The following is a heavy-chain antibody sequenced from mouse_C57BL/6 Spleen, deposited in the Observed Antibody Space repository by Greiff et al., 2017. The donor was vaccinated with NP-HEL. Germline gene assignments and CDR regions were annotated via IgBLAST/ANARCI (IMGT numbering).Heavy chain of an antibody. V-gene: IGHV1-53*01. CDR1: GYPFTSYW. CDR3: ARGTTVVATDY. D-gene: IGHD1-1*01. CDR2: INPSNGGT. Sequence: VQLQQSGTELVKPGASVKLSCKASGYPFTSYWMHWVKQRPGQGLEWIGNINPSNGGTNYNEKFKSKATLTVDKSSSTAYMQVSSLTSEDSAVYYCARGTTVVATDYRGQGTTLTVSS. J-gene: IGHJ2*01.